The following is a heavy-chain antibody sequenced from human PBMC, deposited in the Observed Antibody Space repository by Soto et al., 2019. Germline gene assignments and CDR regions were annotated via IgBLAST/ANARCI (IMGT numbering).Heavy chain of an antibody. CDR2: IYYSGST. CDR3: ASDSRPWSVAFDL. Sequence: SETQSLTYSVAGVYISSYYLILLRQPQGKGLEWIGYIYYSGSTNYNPSLKSRVTISVDTSKNQFSLKLSSVTAADTAVYYCASDSRPWSVAFDLLGKGTMVTVSS. J-gene: IGHJ3*01. CDR1: GVYISSYY. D-gene: IGHD1-26*01. V-gene: IGHV4-59*01.